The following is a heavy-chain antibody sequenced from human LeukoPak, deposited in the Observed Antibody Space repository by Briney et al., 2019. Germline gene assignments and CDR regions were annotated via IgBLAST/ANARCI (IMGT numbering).Heavy chain of an antibody. Sequence: ASVKVSCKTSGYTFTNYTITWVRQAPGQGLEWMGWINPNSGGTNYAQKFQGRVTMTRDTSISTAYMELSRLRSDDTAVYYCARDRDSHSPLYMDVWGKGTTVTVSS. D-gene: IGHD2-21*01. CDR3: ARDRDSHSPLYMDV. CDR1: GYTFTNYT. V-gene: IGHV1-2*02. J-gene: IGHJ6*03. CDR2: INPNSGGT.